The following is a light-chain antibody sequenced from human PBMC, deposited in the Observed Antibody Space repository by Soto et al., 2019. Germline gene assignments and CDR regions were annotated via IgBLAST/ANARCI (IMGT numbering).Light chain of an antibody. CDR1: QSVPNNY. Sequence: EIVLTQSPGTLSLSPGERATLSCRASQSVPNNYLAWYQQKPGQAPRLLIYGASTRATGIPARFSGSGSGTDFTLTISSLEPEDFAVYYCQQRSNWPPGVTFGPGTKVDIK. V-gene: IGKV3-11*01. J-gene: IGKJ3*01. CDR2: GAS. CDR3: QQRSNWPPGVT.